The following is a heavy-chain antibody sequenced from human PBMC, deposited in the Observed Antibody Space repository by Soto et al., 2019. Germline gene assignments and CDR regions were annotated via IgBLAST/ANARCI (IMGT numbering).Heavy chain of an antibody. J-gene: IGHJ6*02. Sequence: SETLSLTCTVSGGSISSGGYYWTWIRQPPGKGLEWIGYISHSGNTYYNSSLKSRLTMSLDTSKNQFSLRSEDTAVYYCARDQRYFYWLTVNYYYGMDVWGQGTTVTVSS. CDR1: GGSISSGGYY. CDR3: ARDQRYFYWLTVNYYYGMDV. V-gene: IGHV4-30-4*02. D-gene: IGHD3-9*01. CDR2: ISHSGNT.